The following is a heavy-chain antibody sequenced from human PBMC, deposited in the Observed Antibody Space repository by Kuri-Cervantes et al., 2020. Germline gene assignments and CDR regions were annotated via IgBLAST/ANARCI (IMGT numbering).Heavy chain of an antibody. V-gene: IGHV3-30*18. Sequence: GESLKISCAASGFTFSSYGMHWVRQAPGKGLEWVAVISYDGSNKYYADSVKGRFTISRDNSKNTLYLQMNSLRAEDTAVYYCAKLGGITPIVVTNSGMDVWGQGTTVTVSS. D-gene: IGHD3-22*01. J-gene: IGHJ6*02. CDR2: ISYDGSNK. CDR1: GFTFSSYG. CDR3: AKLGGITPIVVTNSGMDV.